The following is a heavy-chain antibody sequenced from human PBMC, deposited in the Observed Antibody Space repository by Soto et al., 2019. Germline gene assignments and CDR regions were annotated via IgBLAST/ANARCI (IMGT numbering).Heavy chain of an antibody. D-gene: IGHD6-19*01. Sequence: QVQLVQSGAEEKKPGASVKVSCKASGYTFTSYAMHWVRQAPGQRLEWMGWINAGNGNTKYSQKFQGRVTITRDTSASTADMELSSLRSEDTAVYYCAREEQWLAPKGFDPWGQGTLVTVSS. V-gene: IGHV1-3*05. CDR3: AREEQWLAPKGFDP. J-gene: IGHJ5*02. CDR1: GYTFTSYA. CDR2: INAGNGNT.